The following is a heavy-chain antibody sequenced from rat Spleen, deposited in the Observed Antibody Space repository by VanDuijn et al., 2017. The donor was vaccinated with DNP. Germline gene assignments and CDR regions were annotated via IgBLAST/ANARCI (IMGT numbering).Heavy chain of an antibody. D-gene: IGHD1-7*01. V-gene: IGHV2S12*01. CDR2: ISSGGSI. J-gene: IGHJ3*01. Sequence: QVHLTESGPGLVQPSQSLSLTCTVSGFSLSSSGVTWFRQAPGKGLEWIASISSGGSIYYNSTLKSRLRRSRDTSKSQVFLTMNSLQTEDTAIYVCTRGDATGTGDWFPYWGQGTLVTVSS. CDR1: GFSLSSSG. CDR3: TRGDATGTGDWFPY.